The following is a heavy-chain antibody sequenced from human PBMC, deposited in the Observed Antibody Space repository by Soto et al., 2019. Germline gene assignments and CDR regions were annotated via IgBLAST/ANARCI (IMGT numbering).Heavy chain of an antibody. J-gene: IGHJ4*02. Sequence: GGSLRLSCAASGFTFSSYGMHWVRQAPGKGLEWVAVISYDGSNKYYADSVKGRFTISRDNSKNTLYLQMNSLRAEDTAVYYCAKDHIVVVPAACPDYWGQGTLVTVSS. CDR3: AKDHIVVVPAACPDY. D-gene: IGHD2-2*01. CDR1: GFTFSSYG. V-gene: IGHV3-30*18. CDR2: ISYDGSNK.